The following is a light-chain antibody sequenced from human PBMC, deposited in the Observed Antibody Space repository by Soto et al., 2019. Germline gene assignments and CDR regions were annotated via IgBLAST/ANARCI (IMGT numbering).Light chain of an antibody. J-gene: IGLJ1*01. CDR1: GNDVGGYNY. Sequence: QSVLAQPASVSGSPGQSITISCTGTGNDVGGYNYVSWYQQYPGKAPKLMIYDVTNRPSGVSSRFSGSKSGYTASLTISGLQAEDEADYYCSSYTVRSTYVFGTGTKVIVL. CDR2: DVT. V-gene: IGLV2-14*01. CDR3: SSYTVRSTYV.